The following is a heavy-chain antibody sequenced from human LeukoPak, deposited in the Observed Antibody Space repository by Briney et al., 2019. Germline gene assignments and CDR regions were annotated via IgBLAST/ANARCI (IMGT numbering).Heavy chain of an antibody. V-gene: IGHV5-51*01. CDR2: IYPGDSDT. J-gene: IGHJ4*02. D-gene: IGHD3-22*01. CDR1: GYGFTSYW. CDR3: ASGSYYDSSGYSTRGYYFDY. Sequence: GESLKISCKGSGYGFTSYWIGWVRQMPGKGLEWMGIIYPGDSDTRYSPSFQGQVTISADKSISTAHLQWSSLKASDTAMYYCASGSYYDSSGYSTRGYYFDYWGQGTLVTVSS.